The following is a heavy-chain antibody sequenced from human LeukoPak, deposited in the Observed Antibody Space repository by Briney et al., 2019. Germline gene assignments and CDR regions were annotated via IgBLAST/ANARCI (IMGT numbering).Heavy chain of an antibody. V-gene: IGHV3-23*01. CDR1: GFTFSSYS. CDR2: MSGSGGST. J-gene: IGHJ4*02. D-gene: IGHD3-16*02. Sequence: GGSLRLSCAASGFTFSSYSMNWVRQAPGKGLEWVSGMSGSGGSTYYADSVKGRFTISRDNSKNTLYLQMNSLRAEDTAVYYCAKDSYYDYVWGSYRYTNQFDYWGQGTLVTVSS. CDR3: AKDSYYDYVWGSYRYTNQFDY.